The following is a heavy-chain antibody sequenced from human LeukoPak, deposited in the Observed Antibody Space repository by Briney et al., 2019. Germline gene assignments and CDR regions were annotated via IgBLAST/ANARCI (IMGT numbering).Heavy chain of an antibody. Sequence: GGSLRLSCAASGFTFSSYAMSWVRQAPGKGLEWVSAISGSGGSTYYADSVKGRFTISRDNSKNTLYLQMNSLRAEDTAVYYCAEGYCSSTSCYRYWGQGTLVTVSS. V-gene: IGHV3-23*01. D-gene: IGHD2-2*01. CDR2: ISGSGGST. J-gene: IGHJ4*02. CDR3: AEGYCSSTSCYRY. CDR1: GFTFSSYA.